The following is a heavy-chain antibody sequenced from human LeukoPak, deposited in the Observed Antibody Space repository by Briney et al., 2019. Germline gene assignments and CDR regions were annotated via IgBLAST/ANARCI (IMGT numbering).Heavy chain of an antibody. D-gene: IGHD3-10*01. CDR1: GFTFSDYY. V-gene: IGHV3-11*01. CDR2: ISIRGTTT. CDR3: ARGTMASDF. Sequence: GGSLRLSCAASGFTFSDYYMTWIRQTPGKGLEWVSYISIRGTTTFYVDSVKGRFTISRDNTKNSLYLQMNSLRAEDTAMYYCARGTMASDFWGQGTLVTVSS. J-gene: IGHJ4*02.